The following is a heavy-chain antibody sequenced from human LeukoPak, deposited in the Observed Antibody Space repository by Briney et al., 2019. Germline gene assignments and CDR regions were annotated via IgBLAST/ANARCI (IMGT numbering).Heavy chain of an antibody. CDR1: GGSISSYY. V-gene: IGHV4-59*01. J-gene: IGHJ5*02. CDR3: ARGKVELNWFDP. Sequence: PSVTLSLTCNVSGGSISSYYWSWIRQPPGKGLEWIGYIYYSGSTNYNPSLKSRVTISVDTSKNQFSLKLSSVTAADTAVYYCARGKVELNWFDPWGQGTLVTVPA. CDR2: IYYSGST. D-gene: IGHD1-26*01.